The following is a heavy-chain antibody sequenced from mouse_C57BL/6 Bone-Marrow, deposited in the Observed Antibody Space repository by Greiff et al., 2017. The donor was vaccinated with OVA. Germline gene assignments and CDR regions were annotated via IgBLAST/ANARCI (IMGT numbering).Heavy chain of an antibody. CDR3: TRGYSDYYAMDY. Sequence: VQVVESGAELVRPGASVTLSCKASGYTFTDYEMHWVKQTPVHGLEWIGAIDPETGGTAYNQKFKGKAILTADKSSSTAYMELRSLTSEDSAVEYCTRGYSDYYAMDYWGQGTSVTVSS. J-gene: IGHJ4*01. CDR1: GYTFTDYE. CDR2: IDPETGGT. D-gene: IGHD2-13*01. V-gene: IGHV1-15*01.